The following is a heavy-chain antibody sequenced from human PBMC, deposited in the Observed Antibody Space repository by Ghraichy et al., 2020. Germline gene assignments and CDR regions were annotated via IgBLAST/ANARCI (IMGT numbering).Heavy chain of an antibody. CDR1: GFTFSSYW. J-gene: IGHJ4*02. CDR2: MNQDGNEK. D-gene: IGHD3-16*01. CDR3: ARETHAYFVY. V-gene: IGHV3-7*03. Sequence: GESLNISCEDSGFTFSSYWMTWVRQAPGKGLQWVANMNQDGNEKYYVDSVKGRFTISRDNARKSLFLQMNSLRAEDTAINYCARETHAYFVYWGQGTLVTVSS.